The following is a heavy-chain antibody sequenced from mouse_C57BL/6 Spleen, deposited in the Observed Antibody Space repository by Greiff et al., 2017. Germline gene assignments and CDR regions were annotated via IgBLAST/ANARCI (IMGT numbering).Heavy chain of an antibody. D-gene: IGHD2-3*01. CDR1: GYTFTSYW. CDR3: ARGDGYPYYFDY. Sequence: QVQLKQSGAELVRPGSSVKLSCKASGYTFTSYWMHWVKQRPIQGLEWIGNIDPSDSETHYNQKFKDKATLTVDKSSSTAYMQLSSLTSEDSAVYYCARGDGYPYYFDYWGQGTTLTVSS. J-gene: IGHJ2*01. V-gene: IGHV1-52*01. CDR2: IDPSDSET.